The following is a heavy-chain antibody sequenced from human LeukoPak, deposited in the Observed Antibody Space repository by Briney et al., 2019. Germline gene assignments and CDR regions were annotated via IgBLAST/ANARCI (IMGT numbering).Heavy chain of an antibody. CDR3: ARRVYGYGIFDAFDI. CDR1: GYSFTSYW. V-gene: IGHV5-51*01. Sequence: PGESLKISCKGSGYSFTSYWIGWVRQMPGKGLEWMGIIYPDDSDTRYSPSFQGQVTISADKSISTAYLQWSSLKASDTAMYYCARRVYGYGIFDAFDIWGQGSMVTVSS. J-gene: IGHJ3*02. CDR2: IYPDDSDT. D-gene: IGHD5-18*01.